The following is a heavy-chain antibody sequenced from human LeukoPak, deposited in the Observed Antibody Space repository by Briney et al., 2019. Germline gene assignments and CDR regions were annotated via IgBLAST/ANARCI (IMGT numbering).Heavy chain of an antibody. V-gene: IGHV3-48*01. D-gene: IGHD6-13*01. CDR2: ISSSSSTI. Sequence: GGSLRLSCAASGFTFSSYSMNWVRQAPGKGLEWVSYISSSSSTIYYADSVKGRFTISRDNAKNSLYLQMHSLGAEDTAVYYCARHGSNYYYYHYMDVWGKGTTVAVSS. J-gene: IGHJ6*03. CDR3: ARHGSNYYYYHYMDV. CDR1: GFTFSSYS.